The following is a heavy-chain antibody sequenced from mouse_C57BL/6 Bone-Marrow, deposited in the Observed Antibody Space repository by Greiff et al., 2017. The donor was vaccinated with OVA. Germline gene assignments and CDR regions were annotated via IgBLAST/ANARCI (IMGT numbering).Heavy chain of an antibody. D-gene: IGHD1-1*01. CDR1: GFTFSDYG. V-gene: IGHV5-15*01. CDR3: ARRGYDGSSYNYAMDY. Sequence: EVKLMESGGGLVQPGGSLKLSCAASGFTFSDYGMAWVRQAPRKGPEWVAFISNLAYSIYYADTVTGRFTISREDAKNTLYLEMSSLRSEDTAMYYCARRGYDGSSYNYAMDYWGQGTSVTVSS. CDR2: ISNLAYSI. J-gene: IGHJ4*01.